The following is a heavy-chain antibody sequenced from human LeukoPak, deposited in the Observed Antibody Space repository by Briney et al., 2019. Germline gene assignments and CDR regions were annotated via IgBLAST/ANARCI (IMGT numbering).Heavy chain of an antibody. J-gene: IGHJ4*02. CDR2: IRYDGSNK. Sequence: QPGGSLRLSCAASGFTFSDYYMSWIRQAPGKGLEWVAFIRYDGSNKYYADSVKGRFTISRDNSKNTLYLQMNSLRAEDTAVYYCAKVPPHYDSSSWYFDYWGQGTLVTVSS. V-gene: IGHV3-30*02. CDR1: GFTFSDYY. D-gene: IGHD6-13*01. CDR3: AKVPPHYDSSSWYFDY.